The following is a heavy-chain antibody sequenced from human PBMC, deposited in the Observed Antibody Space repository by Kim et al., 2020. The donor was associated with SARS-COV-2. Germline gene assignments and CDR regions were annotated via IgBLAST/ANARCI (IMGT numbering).Heavy chain of an antibody. CDR3: ARVIYCSSTSCYGTRDYYYYMDV. V-gene: IGHV3-21*01. CDR1: GFTFSSYS. Sequence: GGSLRLSCAASGFTFSSYSMNWVRQAPGKGLEWVSSISSSSSYIYYADSVKGRFTISRDNAKNSLYLQMNSLRAEDTAVYYCARVIYCSSTSCYGTRDYYYYMDVWGKGTTVTVSS. D-gene: IGHD2-2*01. J-gene: IGHJ6*03. CDR2: ISSSSSYI.